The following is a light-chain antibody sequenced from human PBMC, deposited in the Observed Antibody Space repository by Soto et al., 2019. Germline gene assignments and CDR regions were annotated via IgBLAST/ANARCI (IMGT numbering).Light chain of an antibody. J-gene: IGLJ1*01. CDR2: GNY. V-gene: IGLV1-40*01. CDR1: SSNIGAGYD. Sequence: QSALTQPPSVSGAAGQSVTISCSGSSSNIGAGYDVHWYQQFPGGAPKSLIFGNYNRPSGVPNRFSGSRSGSSASLAIAGLQPEDEAFYYCQAYDDGLSGSVFGTGTKVTVL. CDR3: QAYDDGLSGSV.